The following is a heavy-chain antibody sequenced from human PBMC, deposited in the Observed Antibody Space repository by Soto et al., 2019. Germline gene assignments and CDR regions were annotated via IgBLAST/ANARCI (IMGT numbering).Heavy chain of an antibody. CDR2: ISGYNGDT. V-gene: IGHV1-18*01. D-gene: IGHD2-8*01. CDR1: GYTFSRYG. CDR3: AKNGQPPYYYYGMDV. J-gene: IGHJ6*02. Sequence: QGQLVQSGPEVKKPGASVKVSCKTSGYTFSRYGISWVRQAPGQGLEWMGWISGYNGDTNYAQKVQGRVTMTIDTSTYTAYMGLRRLTSDDTAIYYCAKNGQPPYYYYGMDVWGQGTTVTVSS.